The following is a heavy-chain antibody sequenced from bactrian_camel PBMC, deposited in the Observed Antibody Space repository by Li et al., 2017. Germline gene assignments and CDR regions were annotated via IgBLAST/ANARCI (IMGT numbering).Heavy chain of an antibody. V-gene: IGHV3S53*01. Sequence: HVQLVESGGGSVQAGGSLRLSCVASGSITSSYCMGWFREAPGKRRVQVATIEGDGSSTYADSAKGRFSISKDNAKNTLYLQMNSLKPEDTAMYYCAADPIRLRACRVKADFASWGQGTQVTVS. CDR3: AADPIRLRACRVKADFAS. CDR1: GSITSSYC. J-gene: IGHJ6*01. D-gene: IGHD2*01. CDR2: IEGDGSS.